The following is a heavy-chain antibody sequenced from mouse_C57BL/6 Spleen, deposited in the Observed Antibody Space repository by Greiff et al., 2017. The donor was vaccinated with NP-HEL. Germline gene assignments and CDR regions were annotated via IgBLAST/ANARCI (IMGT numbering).Heavy chain of an antibody. CDR3: ARGDGNYNYSAMDY. CDR1: GYTFTSYW. D-gene: IGHD2-1*01. CDR2: IDPSDSYT. J-gene: IGHJ4*01. V-gene: IGHV1-50*01. Sequence: QVQLQQPGAELVKPGASVKLSCKASGYTFTSYWMQWVKQRPGQGLEWIGEIDPSDSYTNYNQKFKGKATLTVDTSSSTAYMQLNSLTSEDSAVYYCARGDGNYNYSAMDYWGQGTSVTVSS.